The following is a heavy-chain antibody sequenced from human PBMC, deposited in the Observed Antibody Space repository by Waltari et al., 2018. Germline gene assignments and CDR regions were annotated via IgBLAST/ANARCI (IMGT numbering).Heavy chain of an antibody. CDR2: IMPDNSET. CDR1: GGTFTSDT. J-gene: IGHJ6*02. D-gene: IGHD3-22*01. Sequence: QVQLVQSGAEAKKPGSSVRVSCRASGGTFTSDTLNWVRQAPGKGLEWMGRIMPDNSETEYAVKFQGRITIAADTSTGTVYMELSSLRSDDTAVYYCAGGDGGYYYHKMDVWGQGTTVTVSS. V-gene: IGHV1-69*02. CDR3: AGGDGGYYYHKMDV.